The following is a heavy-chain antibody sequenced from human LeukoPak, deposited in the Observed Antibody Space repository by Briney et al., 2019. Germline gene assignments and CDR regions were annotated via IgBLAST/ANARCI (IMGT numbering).Heavy chain of an antibody. CDR2: ISWNSGSI. Sequence: PGGSLRPSCAGSGFSFDEHAMRGVRQAPGKGLWWGSGISWNSGSIDYADCVRGRSTISRDNAKNLLFLQMSSLRAADTALYYCVKGHCSSSSCFPNYYYYMDVWGTGTTVTVSS. J-gene: IGHJ6*03. CDR1: GFSFDEHA. V-gene: IGHV3-9*01. D-gene: IGHD2-15*01. CDR3: VKGHCSSSSCFPNYYYYMDV.